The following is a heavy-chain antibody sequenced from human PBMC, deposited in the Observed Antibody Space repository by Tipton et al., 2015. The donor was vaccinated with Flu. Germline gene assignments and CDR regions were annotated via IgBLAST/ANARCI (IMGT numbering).Heavy chain of an antibody. CDR3: ARRSLIGLDV. V-gene: IGHV5-51*03. CDR2: IYPRDSDT. J-gene: IGHJ6*02. D-gene: IGHD2-15*01. Sequence: QLVQSGAGVKKPGESLKISCQGSGYTFDSYWIAWVRQVPGKGPEWMGNIYPRDSDTKYSPSFQGQVRFSADKSISTVYLQWNSLKASDAGMYYCARRSLIGLDVWGQGTPVTVSS. CDR1: GYTFDSYW.